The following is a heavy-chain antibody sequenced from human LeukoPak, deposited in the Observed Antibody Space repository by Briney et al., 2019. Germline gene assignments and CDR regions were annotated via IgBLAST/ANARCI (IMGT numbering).Heavy chain of an antibody. CDR1: GFXFSTYS. Sequence: GGSLRLSCAASGFXFSTYSINWVRQAPGKGLEWVSSISSSSSYIFYADSVKGRFTIFRDNAKNSLYLQMNSLRAEDTAVYYCARDQGYYYDSSAYYYGADSWGQGTLVTVSS. J-gene: IGHJ4*02. V-gene: IGHV3-21*01. D-gene: IGHD3-22*01. CDR2: ISSSSSYI. CDR3: ARDQGYYYDSSAYYYGADS.